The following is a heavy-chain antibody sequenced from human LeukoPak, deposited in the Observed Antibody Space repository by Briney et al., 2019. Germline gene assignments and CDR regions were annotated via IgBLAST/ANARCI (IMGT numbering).Heavy chain of an antibody. V-gene: IGHV3-7*01. CDR2: MKEDGGEI. CDR3: VRDRGYSTFDY. Sequence: GGSLRLSCAGSGFPFSNYWMAWVRQAPGKGLEWVANMKEDGGEIHYVDSVKGRFTISRDNAKNSIDLQMNSLRVDDTAVYYCVRDRGYSTFDYWGQGTLVIVSS. D-gene: IGHD4-23*01. CDR1: GFPFSNYW. J-gene: IGHJ4*02.